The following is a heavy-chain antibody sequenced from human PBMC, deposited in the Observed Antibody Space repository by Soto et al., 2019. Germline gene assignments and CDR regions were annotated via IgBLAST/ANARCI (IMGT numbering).Heavy chain of an antibody. CDR3: AKHIEDFYFGLDA. J-gene: IGHJ6*02. D-gene: IGHD5-12*01. CDR1: GYNFVTYW. V-gene: IGHV5-10-1*01. Sequence: GESLKISCTASGYNFVTYWITWVRQKPGKGLEWMGRIDPADPYARYSPSFEGHVTMSVDRSINTAYLQWNSLRASDSAIYYCAKHIEDFYFGLDAWGQGTSVTVSS. CDR2: IDPADPYA.